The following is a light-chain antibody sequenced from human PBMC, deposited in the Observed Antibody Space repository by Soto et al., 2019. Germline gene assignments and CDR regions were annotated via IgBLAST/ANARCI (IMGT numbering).Light chain of an antibody. CDR2: EVS. CDR3: FSFTTDWTPV. Sequence: QSALTQPASVSGSPGQSITISCTGSSSDIGAYNYVSWFQQYPGKAPKLIISEVSNRPSGVSNRFSGSKSGTAASLTISGLQTEDEADYFCFSFTTDWTPVFGTGTRSPS. J-gene: IGLJ1*01. CDR1: SSDIGAYNY. V-gene: IGLV2-14*01.